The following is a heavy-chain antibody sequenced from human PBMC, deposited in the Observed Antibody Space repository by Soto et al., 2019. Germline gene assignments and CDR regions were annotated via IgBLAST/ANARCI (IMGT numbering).Heavy chain of an antibody. CDR1: GGSISSGGYS. V-gene: IGHV4-31*03. J-gene: IGHJ4*02. CDR3: AREYSSSGDFDY. CDR2: IYYSGST. Sequence: QVQLQESGPGLVKPSQTLSLTCTVSGGSISSGGYSWSWIRQHPGKGLEWIGYIYYSGSTYYNPSLKSRVTISVDTSKNQFSLKLSSVTAADTAVYYCAREYSSSGDFDYWGQGTLVTVSS. D-gene: IGHD6-6*01.